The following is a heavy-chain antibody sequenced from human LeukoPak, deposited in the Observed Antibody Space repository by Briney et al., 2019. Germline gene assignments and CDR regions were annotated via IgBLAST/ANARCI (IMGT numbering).Heavy chain of an antibody. CDR2: INHSGST. CDR1: GGSFSGYY. V-gene: IGHV4-34*01. D-gene: IGHD2-2*01. CDR3: AGSPLGIVVGWFDP. Sequence: SETLSLTCAVYGGSFSGYYWNWIRQPPGKGLEWIGEINHSGSTNYYPSLKSRVTISVDTSKNQFSLKLSSVTAADTAVYYCAGSPLGIVVGWFDPWGQGTLVTVSS. J-gene: IGHJ5*02.